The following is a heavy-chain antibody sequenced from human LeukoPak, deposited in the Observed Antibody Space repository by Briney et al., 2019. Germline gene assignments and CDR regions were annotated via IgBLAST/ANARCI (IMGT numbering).Heavy chain of an antibody. V-gene: IGHV4-59*01. CDR3: ARATRGYSYIPNWFDP. J-gene: IGHJ5*02. CDR2: IYYSGST. D-gene: IGHD5-18*01. CDR1: GGSISSYY. Sequence: PSETLSLTCTVSGGSISSYYWSWIRQPPGKGLEWIGYIYYSGSTNYNPSLKSRVTISVDTSKNQFSLKLSSVTAADTAVYYCARATRGYSYIPNWFDPWGQGTLVTVSS.